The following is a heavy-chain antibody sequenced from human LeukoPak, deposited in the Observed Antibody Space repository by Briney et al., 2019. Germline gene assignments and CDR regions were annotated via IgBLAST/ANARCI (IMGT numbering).Heavy chain of an antibody. V-gene: IGHV3-9*03. CDR3: AKDQYYDSSGYLDY. J-gene: IGHJ4*02. CDR1: GFTFDDYA. CDR2: ISWNSGSI. D-gene: IGHD3-22*01. Sequence: SGGSLRLSCAASGFTFDDYAMHWVRQAPGKGLEWVSGISWNSGSIGYADSVKGRFTISRDNAKNSLYLQMNSLRAEDMALYYCAKDQYYDSSGYLDYWGQGTLVTASS.